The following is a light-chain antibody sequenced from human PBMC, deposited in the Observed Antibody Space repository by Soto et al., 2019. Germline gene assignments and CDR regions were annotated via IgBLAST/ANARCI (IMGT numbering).Light chain of an antibody. V-gene: IGLV1-40*01. CDR3: QSYDSTLCGSV. CDR2: GNS. J-gene: IGLJ1*01. Sequence: QSVLTQPPSVSGAPGQRVTISCTGRSFNIGAGYDVHWYQQLLGAAPKLLIYGNSNRPSGVPDRFSGSKSGTSASLAITGLQAEDEADYYCQSYDSTLCGSVFGTGTKLTVL. CDR1: SFNIGAGYD.